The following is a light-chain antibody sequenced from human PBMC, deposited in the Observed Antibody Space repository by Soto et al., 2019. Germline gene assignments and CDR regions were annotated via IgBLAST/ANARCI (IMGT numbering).Light chain of an antibody. CDR2: DAS. V-gene: IGKV1-33*01. CDR1: QDISNY. CDR3: QQYGNLPRT. J-gene: IGKJ1*01. Sequence: DIQMTQSPSSLSASVGDRVTITCQASQDISNYLNWYQQKPGKAPKLLIYDASNLETRVPSRFTGSGSGTDFTFTISSLQPEDIATYYCQQYGNLPRTFGQGPKVEIK.